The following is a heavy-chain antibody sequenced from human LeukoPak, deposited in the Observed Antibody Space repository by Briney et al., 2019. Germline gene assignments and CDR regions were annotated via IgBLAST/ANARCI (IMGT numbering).Heavy chain of an antibody. CDR2: IYYSGST. D-gene: IGHD4-17*01. V-gene: IGHV4-39*07. CDR3: ARVSWQTTGPSYFDY. CDR1: GGSISSSSYY. Sequence: SETLSLTCTVSGGSISSSSYYWGWIRQPPGKGLEWIGSIYYSGSTYYNPSLKSRVTISVDTSKNQFSLKLSSVTAADTAVYYCARVSWQTTGPSYFDYWGQGTLVTVSS. J-gene: IGHJ4*02.